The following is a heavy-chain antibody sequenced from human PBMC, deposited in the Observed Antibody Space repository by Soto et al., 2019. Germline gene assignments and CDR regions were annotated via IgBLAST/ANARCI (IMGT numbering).Heavy chain of an antibody. CDR3: VRALRHTAMVYPCFDP. J-gene: IGHJ5*02. Sequence: PSDTLSLTCTVSGAPVSSGAYYWGWVRQRPGRGLEWIGYIYESGYTYYNTSLKSRLTISLDRSNNQFSLGLASVTAADTAVYYCVRALRHTAMVYPCFDPWGQGTLVTVSS. D-gene: IGHD5-18*01. CDR1: GAPVSSGAYY. CDR2: IYESGYT. V-gene: IGHV4-31*03.